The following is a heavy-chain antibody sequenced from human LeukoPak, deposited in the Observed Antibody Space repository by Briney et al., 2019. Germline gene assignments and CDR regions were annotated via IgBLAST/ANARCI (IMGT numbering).Heavy chain of an antibody. D-gene: IGHD6-13*01. CDR3: ARGVIAAAPY. CDR2: INHSGST. V-gene: IGHV4-34*01. Sequence: SETLSLICAVYGGSFSGYYWSWIRQPPGKGLEWIGEINHSGSTNYNPSLKSRVTISVDTSKNQFSLKLSSVTAADTAVYYCARGVIAAAPYWGQGTLVTVSS. CDR1: GGSFSGYY. J-gene: IGHJ4*02.